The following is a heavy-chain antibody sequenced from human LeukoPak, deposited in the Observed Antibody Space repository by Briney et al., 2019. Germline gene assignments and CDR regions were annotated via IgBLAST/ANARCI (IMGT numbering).Heavy chain of an antibody. CDR2: IYYSGST. J-gene: IGHJ5*02. Sequence: PSETLSLTCTVSGGSISSYYWSWIRQPPGKGLEWIGYIYYSGSTNYNPSLKSRVTISVDTSKNQFSLKLSSVTAADTAVYYGARARLITMSQFDPWGQGTLVTVSS. D-gene: IGHD3-10*02. CDR1: GGSISSYY. CDR3: ARARLITMSQFDP. V-gene: IGHV4-59*01.